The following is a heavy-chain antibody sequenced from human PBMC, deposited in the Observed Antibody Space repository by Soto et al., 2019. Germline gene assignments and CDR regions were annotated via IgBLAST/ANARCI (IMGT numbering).Heavy chain of an antibody. CDR2: ISGSSKTI. J-gene: IGHJ4*02. CDR1: GLTFSGDS. D-gene: IGHD7-27*01. CDR3: ARDKHWAFDD. Sequence: GSLRLSCVASGLTFSGDSINWVRQAPGKGLEWVSYISGSSKTIHYADSVKGRFTISRDNAKYSVYLQMNSLRDEDMAVYYCARDKHWAFDDWGQGALVPVAS. V-gene: IGHV3-48*02.